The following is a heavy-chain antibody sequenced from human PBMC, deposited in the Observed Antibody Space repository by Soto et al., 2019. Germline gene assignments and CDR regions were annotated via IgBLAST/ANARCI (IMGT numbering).Heavy chain of an antibody. Sequence: QLQLQESGPGLVKPSETLSLTCTVSGGSISSSSYYWGWIRQPPGKGLEWIGSIYYSGSTYYNPSLKSRVTISVDTSKNQFSLKLSSVTAADTAVYYCARLRVVAMEPGAFDIWGQGTMVTVSS. CDR1: GGSISSSSYY. V-gene: IGHV4-39*01. CDR2: IYYSGST. D-gene: IGHD2-15*01. CDR3: ARLRVVAMEPGAFDI. J-gene: IGHJ3*02.